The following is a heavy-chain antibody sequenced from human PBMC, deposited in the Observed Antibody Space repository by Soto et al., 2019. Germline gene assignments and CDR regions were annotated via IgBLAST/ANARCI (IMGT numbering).Heavy chain of an antibody. D-gene: IGHD2-21*02. CDR2: ISSNGGST. CDR1: GFTFSSYA. J-gene: IGHJ6*02. Sequence: PGGSLRLSCSASGFTFSSYAMHWVRQAPGKGLEYVSAISSNGGSTYYADSVKGRFTISRDNSKNTLYLQMSSLRAEDTAVYYYHCFDYYYYGMDVWGQGTTVTVSS. CDR3: HCFDYYYYGMDV. V-gene: IGHV3-64D*08.